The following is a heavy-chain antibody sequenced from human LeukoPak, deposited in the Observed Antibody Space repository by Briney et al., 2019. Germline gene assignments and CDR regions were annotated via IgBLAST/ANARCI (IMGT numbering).Heavy chain of an antibody. V-gene: IGHV1-69*01. Sequence: SVKVSCKASGGTFSSYAISWVRQAPGQGLEWMGGIIPIFGTANYAQKFQGRVTITADESTSTAYMELSSLRSEYTAVYYCAGSYYYGSGSYYTDYWGQGTLVTVSS. CDR3: AGSYYYGSGSYYTDY. CDR1: GGTFSSYA. D-gene: IGHD3-10*01. CDR2: IIPIFGTA. J-gene: IGHJ4*02.